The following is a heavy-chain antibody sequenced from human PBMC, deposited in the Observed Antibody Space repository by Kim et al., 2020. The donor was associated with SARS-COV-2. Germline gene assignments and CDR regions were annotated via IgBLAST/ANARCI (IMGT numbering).Heavy chain of an antibody. Sequence: RYSPSFQGQVTISADKSISTAYLQWSSLKASDTAMYYCARHKGLRDYVDYWGQGTLVTVSS. J-gene: IGHJ4*02. V-gene: IGHV5-51*01. CDR3: ARHKGLRDYVDY.